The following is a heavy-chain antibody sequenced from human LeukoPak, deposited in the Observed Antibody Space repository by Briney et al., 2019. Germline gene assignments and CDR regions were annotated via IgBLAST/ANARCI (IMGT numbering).Heavy chain of an antibody. CDR1: GYTFTGYY. CDR3: ARVDDRGHYYDSSGPRKLFDY. V-gene: IGHV1-2*02. CDR2: INPDSGGT. D-gene: IGHD3-22*01. J-gene: IGHJ4*02. Sequence: ASVTVSCKASGYTFTGYYMHWVRQAPGQGLEWVGWINPDSGGTNYAQKLQGRVTITRDRAISTAYMQLSRLSDDDTAGYYCARVDDRGHYYDSSGPRKLFDYWGQGTLVTVSS.